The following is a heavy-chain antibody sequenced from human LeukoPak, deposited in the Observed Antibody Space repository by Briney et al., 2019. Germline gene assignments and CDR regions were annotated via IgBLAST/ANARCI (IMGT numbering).Heavy chain of an antibody. J-gene: IGHJ4*02. D-gene: IGHD4-23*01. V-gene: IGHV3-66*01. CDR2: IYSGGST. Sequence: GGSLRLSCAASGFTVSSNYMSWVRQAPGKGLEWVSVIYSGGSTYYADSVKGRFTISRDNSKNTLYLQMNSLRAEDTAVYYCAKGPVVTLPYYFDYWGQGTLVTVSS. CDR1: GFTVSSNY. CDR3: AKGPVVTLPYYFDY.